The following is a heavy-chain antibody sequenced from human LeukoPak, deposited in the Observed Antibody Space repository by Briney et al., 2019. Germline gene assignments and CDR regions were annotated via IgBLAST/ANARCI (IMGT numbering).Heavy chain of an antibody. Sequence: TTGGSLRLSCAASGFTFSDYYMSWIRQAPGKGLEWVSYISSSGSTIYYADSVKGRFTISRDNAKNSLYLQMNSLRAEDTAVYYCARGSVVVPAAMDYYYYGMDVWGQGTTVTVSS. CDR3: ARGSVVVPAAMDYYYYGMDV. CDR2: ISSSGSTI. J-gene: IGHJ6*02. V-gene: IGHV3-11*01. D-gene: IGHD2-2*01. CDR1: GFTFSDYY.